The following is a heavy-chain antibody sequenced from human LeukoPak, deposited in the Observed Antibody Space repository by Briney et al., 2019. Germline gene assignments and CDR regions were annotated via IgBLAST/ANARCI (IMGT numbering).Heavy chain of an antibody. Sequence: PGGSLRLSCAASGFSFSTYSMSWVRQAPGKGLEWVSSIRGSGADKYYADSVKGRFTISRDNAKKSLYLQMSSLRAEDTAVYYCARESDYGYYYYIDVWGKGTTVTVSS. CDR1: GFSFSTYS. D-gene: IGHD4-17*01. CDR3: ARESDYGYYYYIDV. CDR2: IRGSGADK. J-gene: IGHJ6*03. V-gene: IGHV3-21*04.